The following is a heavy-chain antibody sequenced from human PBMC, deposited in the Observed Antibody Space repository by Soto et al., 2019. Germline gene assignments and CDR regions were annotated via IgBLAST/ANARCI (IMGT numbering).Heavy chain of an antibody. J-gene: IGHJ2*01. CDR3: ARDGGDYGDYDKGIYWYFDL. Sequence: SETLSLTCAVSGDSISSYYCMWIRQPPGKGLESIGYLYYGRSANYNPSLKSRVTLSVDTSTNQCSLTLSSMTAADTAVYYCARDGGDYGDYDKGIYWYFDLWGRGTLVTVSS. CDR1: GDSISSYY. D-gene: IGHD4-17*01. V-gene: IGHV4-59*01. CDR2: LYYGRSA.